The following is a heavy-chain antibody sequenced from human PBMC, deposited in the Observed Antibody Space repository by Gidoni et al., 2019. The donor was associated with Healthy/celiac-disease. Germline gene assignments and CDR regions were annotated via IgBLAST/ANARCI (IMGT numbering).Heavy chain of an antibody. V-gene: IGHV3-30-3*01. D-gene: IGHD2-8*01. CDR1: GFTFSSYA. CDR3: AREQMVYAMEYPGAFDI. CDR2: ISYGGSNK. Sequence: QVQLVESGGGVVQPGRSLRLSCAASGFTFSSYAMHGVRQAPGKGLEWVAVISYGGSNKYYADSVKGRFTISRDNSKNTLYLQMNSLRAEDTAVYYCAREQMVYAMEYPGAFDIWGQGTMVTVSS. J-gene: IGHJ3*02.